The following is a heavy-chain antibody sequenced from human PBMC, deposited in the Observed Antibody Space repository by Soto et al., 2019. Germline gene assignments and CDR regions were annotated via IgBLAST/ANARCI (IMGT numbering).Heavy chain of an antibody. D-gene: IGHD2-2*01. J-gene: IGHJ5*02. CDR2: VYYSGSS. CDR1: GDSISGGASF. Sequence: SETLSLTCTVSGDSISGGASFWSWIRQPPGKGLEWIANVYYSGSSYYNPSLKSRLTISVDTTKNQFSLQLKSMTAADTAVYYCAKLSCTSSTCYFPGWFDPWGQGTLVTVSS. CDR3: AKLSCTSSTCYFPGWFDP. V-gene: IGHV4-31*03.